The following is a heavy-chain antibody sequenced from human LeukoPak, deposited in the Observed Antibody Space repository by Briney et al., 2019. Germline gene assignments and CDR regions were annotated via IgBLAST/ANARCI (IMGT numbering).Heavy chain of an antibody. J-gene: IGHJ4*02. Sequence: ASVTVSFKASGYTFTSYAMHWVRQAPGQRLEWMGWINAGNGNTKYSQKFQGRVTITRDTSASTAYMELSSLRSEDTAVYYCARVRSTVTTGPFLDYWGQGTLVTVSS. D-gene: IGHD4-11*01. CDR2: INAGNGNT. CDR1: GYTFTSYA. CDR3: ARVRSTVTTGPFLDY. V-gene: IGHV1-3*01.